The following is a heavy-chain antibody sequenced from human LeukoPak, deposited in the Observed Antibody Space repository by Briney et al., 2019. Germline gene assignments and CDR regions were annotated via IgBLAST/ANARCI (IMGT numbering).Heavy chain of an antibody. Sequence: PSETLSLTCAVYGGSFSGYYWSWIRQPPGKGLEWIGEINHSGSTNYSPSLKSRVTISVDTSKNQFSLKLSSVTAADTAVYYCARDISGYDYFDYWGQGTLVTVSS. D-gene: IGHD5-12*01. CDR3: ARDISGYDYFDY. CDR1: GGSFSGYY. CDR2: INHSGST. J-gene: IGHJ4*02. V-gene: IGHV4-34*01.